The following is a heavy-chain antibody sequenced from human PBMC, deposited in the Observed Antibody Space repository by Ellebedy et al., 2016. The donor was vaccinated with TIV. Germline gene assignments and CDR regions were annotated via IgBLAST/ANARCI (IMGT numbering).Heavy chain of an antibody. D-gene: IGHD3/OR15-3a*01. J-gene: IGHJ2*01. CDR3: ARSLMIFSFDKCYFDF. CDR1: GGSMTRSSYY. Sequence: SETLSLTCTVSGGSMTRSSYYWAWIRQPPGKGLEWIGSIYYSGTTYYNPSLKSRVTISVDTSKNQFSLNLSSMTAADTAVYYCARSLMIFSFDKCYFDFWGRGTLVTVSS. V-gene: IGHV4-39*01. CDR2: IYYSGTT.